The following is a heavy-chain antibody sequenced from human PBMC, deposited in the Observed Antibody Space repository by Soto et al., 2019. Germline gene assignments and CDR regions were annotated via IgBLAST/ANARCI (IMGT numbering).Heavy chain of an antibody. CDR2: IYYSGSA. CDR1: GGFISSGPYY. V-gene: IGHV4-39*01. J-gene: IGHJ6*02. D-gene: IGHD4-17*01. CDR3: ARHGVDYGDYASYYYYGMDV. Sequence: QVQLQESGPGLVKPSETLSLTCTVSGGFISSGPYYWGWIRQPPGKGLEWIGFIYYSGSAYYNPSLKSRVTISIDTSKNQFSLKLTSVTAADTAVFYCARHGVDYGDYASYYYYGMDVWGRGTTVTVSS.